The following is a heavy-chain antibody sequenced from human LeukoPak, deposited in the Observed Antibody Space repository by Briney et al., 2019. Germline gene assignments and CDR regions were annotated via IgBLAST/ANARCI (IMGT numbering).Heavy chain of an antibody. J-gene: IGHJ4*01. V-gene: IGHV3-7*03. CDR1: GFTFSSYW. Sequence: GGSLRLSCAASGFTFSSYWMTWVRQAPGKGLEWVADIKGDGSEKRCEDSVKGRFTVSRDNAKNSLYLQMNSLRVEDTAVYSLARDVGWFRFDYWGHGTLVTASS. D-gene: IGHD2-15*01. CDR3: ARDVGWFRFDY. CDR2: IKGDGSEK.